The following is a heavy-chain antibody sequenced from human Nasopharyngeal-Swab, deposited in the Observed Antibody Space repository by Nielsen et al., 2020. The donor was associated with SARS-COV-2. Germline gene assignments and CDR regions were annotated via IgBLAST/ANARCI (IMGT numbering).Heavy chain of an antibody. V-gene: IGHV1-3*01. J-gene: IGHJ5*02. D-gene: IGHD3-10*01. Sequence: WVGQAPGQRLEWMGWINAGNGNTKYSQKFQGRVTITRDTSASTAYMELSSLRSEDTAVYYCARRLTMVRGVIPYNWFDPWGQGTLVTVSS. CDR2: INAGNGNT. CDR3: ARRLTMVRGVIPYNWFDP.